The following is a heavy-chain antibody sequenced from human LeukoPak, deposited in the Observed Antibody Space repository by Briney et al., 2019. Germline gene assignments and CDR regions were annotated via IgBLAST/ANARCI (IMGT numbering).Heavy chain of an antibody. D-gene: IGHD4-17*01. CDR1: GFTVSSYA. Sequence: GGSLRLSCAASGFTVSSYAMTWVRQAPGKGLEWVSDIGYSAVDTYNAESVKGRFTISRDNSINTLYLQMSSLRADDTALYYCAKDVDGHHHGVDHWGQGTLVTVSS. CDR2: IGYSAVDT. J-gene: IGHJ4*02. V-gene: IGHV3-23*01. CDR3: AKDVDGHHHGVDH.